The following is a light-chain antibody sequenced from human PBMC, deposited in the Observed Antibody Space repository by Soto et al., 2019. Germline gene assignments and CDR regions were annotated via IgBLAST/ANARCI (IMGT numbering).Light chain of an antibody. V-gene: IGKV1-5*03. Sequence: DIQMTQSPSTLSASVGDRVTITCRASQSISSWLTWYQQKAGQAPKLLIFKASIVETGVPSRFSGSGSETEFTHGISSLQPDDSATYCWHQYADFATFGQGTRVEVK. CDR2: KAS. J-gene: IGKJ1*01. CDR1: QSISSW. CDR3: HQYADFAT.